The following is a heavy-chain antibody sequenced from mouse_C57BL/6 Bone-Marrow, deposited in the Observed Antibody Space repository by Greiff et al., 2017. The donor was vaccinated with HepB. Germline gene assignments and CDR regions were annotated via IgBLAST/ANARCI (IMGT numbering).Heavy chain of an antibody. V-gene: IGHV7-3*01. D-gene: IGHD1-1*01. CDR1: GFTFTDYY. CDR2: IRNKANGYTT. J-gene: IGHJ2*01. Sequence: DVQLVESGGGLVQPGGSLSLSCAASGFTFTDYYMSWVRQPPGKALEWLGFIRNKANGYTTEYSASVKGRFTISRDNSQSILYLQMNALRAEDSATYYCARKFIFDYWGQGTTLTVSS. CDR3: ARKFIFDY.